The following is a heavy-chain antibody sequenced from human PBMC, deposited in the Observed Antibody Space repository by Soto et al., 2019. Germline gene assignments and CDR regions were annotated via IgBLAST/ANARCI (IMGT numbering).Heavy chain of an antibody. J-gene: IGHJ5*02. D-gene: IGHD5-18*01. Sequence: QLQLQESGPGLVKPSETLSLTCTVSGGSISSSSYYWGWIRQPPGKGLEWIGSIYYSGSTYYNPAXTSVVTLTVEXXKXQXSLKLCSVTAADTAVYYCARAEGVGTAVVASTWFDPWGQGTLVTVSS. CDR3: ARAEGVGTAVVASTWFDP. CDR1: GGSISSSSYY. CDR2: IYYSGST. V-gene: IGHV4-39*01.